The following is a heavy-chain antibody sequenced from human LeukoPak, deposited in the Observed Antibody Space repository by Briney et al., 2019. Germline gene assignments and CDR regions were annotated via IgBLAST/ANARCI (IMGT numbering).Heavy chain of an antibody. CDR3: ARDPSSWYRGFSYYYYMDV. CDR1: GFTFSSYE. Sequence: PGGSLRLSCAASGFTFSSYEMNWVRQAPGKGLEWVSYISSSGSTIYYADSVKGRFTISRDNAKNSLYLQMNSLRAEDTAVYYCARDPSSWYRGFSYYYYMDVWGKGTTVTISS. CDR2: ISSSGSTI. V-gene: IGHV3-48*03. J-gene: IGHJ6*03. D-gene: IGHD6-13*01.